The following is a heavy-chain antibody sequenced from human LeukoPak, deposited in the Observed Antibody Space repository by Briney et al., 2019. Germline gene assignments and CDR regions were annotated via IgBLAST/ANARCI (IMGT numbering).Heavy chain of an antibody. CDR3: ARAPVVTAIPYYLDS. J-gene: IGHJ4*02. Sequence: PGGSLRLSCEASGFTFRSYAMYWVRQAPGEGLEWVAIISYDGSNKYYADSVKGRFTVSRDNSKNTLYLQMNSLTTEDSAVYYCARAPVVTAIPYYLDSWGQGTLVTVSS. CDR2: ISYDGSNK. V-gene: IGHV3-30*04. CDR1: GFTFRSYA. D-gene: IGHD2-21*02.